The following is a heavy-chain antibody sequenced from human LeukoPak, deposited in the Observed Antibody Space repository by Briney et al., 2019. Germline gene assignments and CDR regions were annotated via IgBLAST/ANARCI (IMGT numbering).Heavy chain of an antibody. V-gene: IGHV4-59*08. J-gene: IGHJ5*02. Sequence: KPSETLSLTCFVSGGSINSYYWSWIRQPPGKGLEWIGYIYYSGSTGYSPSLKSRVTISVDTSKNQFSLKLNSVTAADTAVYYCARHSHHYSSSWSHWFDPWGQGTLVTVSS. CDR1: GGSINSYY. CDR3: ARHSHHYSSSWSHWFDP. CDR2: IYYSGST. D-gene: IGHD6-13*01.